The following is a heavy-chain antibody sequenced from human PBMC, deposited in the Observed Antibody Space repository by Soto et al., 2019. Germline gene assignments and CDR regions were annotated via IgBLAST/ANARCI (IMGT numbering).Heavy chain of an antibody. CDR2: INPRGGST. V-gene: IGHV1-46*01. J-gene: IGHJ4*02. D-gene: IGHD2-15*01. CDR1: GYTFTSYY. CDR3: ARKSGSGGSMDY. Sequence: SVKVACKASGYTFTSYYMRWVRQAPGQGLEWMGIINPRGGSTRYAQKFQGRVTMTGDTSTSTVYMELSSLRSEDTAVYYCARKSGSGGSMDYWGQGTLVTVSS.